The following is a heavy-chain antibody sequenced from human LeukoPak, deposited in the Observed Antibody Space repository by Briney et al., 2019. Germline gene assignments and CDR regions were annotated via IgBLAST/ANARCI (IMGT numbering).Heavy chain of an antibody. CDR2: IYYSGST. CDR3: ARGGYRIQLWSSILKNKQETLFDP. V-gene: IGHV4-31*03. Sequence: RSSETLSLTCTVSGGSISSGGYSWSWIRQHPGKGLEWIGYIYYSGSTYYNPSLKSRVTISVDTSKNQFSLKLSSVTAADTAVYYCARGGYRIQLWSSILKNKQETLFDPWGQGTLVTVSS. D-gene: IGHD5-18*01. J-gene: IGHJ5*02. CDR1: GGSISSGGYS.